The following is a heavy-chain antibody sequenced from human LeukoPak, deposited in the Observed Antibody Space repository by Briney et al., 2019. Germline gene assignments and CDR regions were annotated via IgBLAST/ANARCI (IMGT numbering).Heavy chain of an antibody. D-gene: IGHD3-16*01. V-gene: IGHV4-59*01. J-gene: IGHJ4*02. CDR3: ARDQRRGGVDY. CDR1: GGSFSGYY. Sequence: SETLSLTCAVYGGSFSGYYWSWIRQPPGKGLEWIGYIYYSGSTNYNPSLKSRVTISVDTSKNQFSLKLSSVTAADTAVYYCARDQRRGGVDYWGQGTLVTVSS. CDR2: IYYSGST.